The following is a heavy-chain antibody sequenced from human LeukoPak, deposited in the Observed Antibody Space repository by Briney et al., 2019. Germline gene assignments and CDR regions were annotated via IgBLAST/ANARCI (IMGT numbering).Heavy chain of an antibody. J-gene: IGHJ4*02. CDR2: ISYDGSNK. D-gene: IGHD6-19*01. CDR1: GFTFSSYG. CDR3: ARDRGGSGPTTTDQ. V-gene: IGHV3-30*03. Sequence: GRSLRLSCAASGFTFSSYGMHWVRQAPGKGLEWVAVISYDGSNKYYADSVKGRFTTSRDNAKNTLYLQMNSLRAEDTAVYYCARDRGGSGPTTTDQWGQGTLVTVSS.